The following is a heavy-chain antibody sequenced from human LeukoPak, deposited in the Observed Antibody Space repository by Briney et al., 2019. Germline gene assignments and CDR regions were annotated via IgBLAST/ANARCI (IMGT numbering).Heavy chain of an antibody. V-gene: IGHV4-34*01. CDR2: INHSGTT. CDR3: ASHYSSGSYRYTGSFDS. J-gene: IGHJ4*02. Sequence: SETLSLTCAVYGGSFSDYYWSWIRQPPGKGLEWIGEINHSGTTNYSPSLKSRVSISVDTSKNQFSLKLNSVTAADAAMYYCASHYSSGSYRYTGSFDSWGQGMLVNASS. CDR1: GGSFSDYY. D-gene: IGHD3-16*02.